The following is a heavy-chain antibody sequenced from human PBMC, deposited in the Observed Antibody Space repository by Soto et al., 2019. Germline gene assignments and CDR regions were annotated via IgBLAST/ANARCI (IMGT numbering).Heavy chain of an antibody. Sequence: ASVKVSCKASGYTFTSYGISWVRQATGQGLEWMGWMSPNSGNTGYAQKFQGRVTMTRNTSISTAYMELSSLRSEDTAVYYCARGLMITFGEDYWGQGTLVTVS. V-gene: IGHV1-8*02. D-gene: IGHD3-16*01. CDR1: GYTFTSYG. CDR3: ARGLMITFGEDY. J-gene: IGHJ4*02. CDR2: MSPNSGNT.